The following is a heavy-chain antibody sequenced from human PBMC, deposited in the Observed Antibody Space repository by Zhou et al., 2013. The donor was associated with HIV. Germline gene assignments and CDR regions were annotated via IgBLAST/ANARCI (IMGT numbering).Heavy chain of an antibody. CDR2: VIPIHHLS. CDR1: EGTFSNYP. CDR3: ASPTMEQGVRGPFDL. Sequence: QVQLVQSGAEVKKPGSSVKVSCRATEGTFSNYPISWVRQAPGQGLEWMGKVIPIHHLSNYAQNFQGRVSITADRSTNTAYMELSGLRSEDTALYYCASPTMEQGVRGPFDLWGQGTMVIVSS. V-gene: IGHV1-69*09. J-gene: IGHJ3*01. D-gene: IGHD3-10*01.